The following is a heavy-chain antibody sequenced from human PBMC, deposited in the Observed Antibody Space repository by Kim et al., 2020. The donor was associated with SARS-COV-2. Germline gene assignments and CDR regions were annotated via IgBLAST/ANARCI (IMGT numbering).Heavy chain of an antibody. Sequence: SETLSLTCAVFGGSFSGYHWTWIRQSPGKGLEWIGEINHSGSTNCNPSLKSRVTITLDPSKNQFSLTLGSVSAAATAVYYCARGRAGVVPSPILGLGPYYDSDARDVWGEGTTITVP. CDR1: GGSFSGYH. CDR2: INHSGST. D-gene: IGHD3-3*01. CDR3: ARGRAGVVPSPILGLGPYYDSDARDV. J-gene: IGHJ6*01. V-gene: IGHV4-34*01.